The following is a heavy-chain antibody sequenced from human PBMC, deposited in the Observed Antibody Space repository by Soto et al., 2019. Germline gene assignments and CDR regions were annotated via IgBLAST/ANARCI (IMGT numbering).Heavy chain of an antibody. D-gene: IGHD2-21*02. CDR3: ARSREVVPVDAFDI. V-gene: IGHV3-30-3*01. J-gene: IGHJ3*02. Sequence: QVQLVESGGGVVQPGRSLRLSCAASGFTFSSYAMHWVRQAPGKGLEWVAVISYDGSNKYYADSVKGRFTISRDNSKNTLYLQMNSLRAEDTAVYYCARSREVVPVDAFDIWGQGTMVTVSS. CDR1: GFTFSSYA. CDR2: ISYDGSNK.